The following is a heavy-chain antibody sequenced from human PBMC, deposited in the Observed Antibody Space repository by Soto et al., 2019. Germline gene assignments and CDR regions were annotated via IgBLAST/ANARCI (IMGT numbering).Heavy chain of an antibody. D-gene: IGHD3-22*01. CDR1: GFTFSNYE. CDR2: ISYTGSTI. J-gene: IGHJ4*02. CDR3: ARGLRNYYDRSGLHY. V-gene: IGHV3-48*03. Sequence: GGSLRLSCAASGFTFSNYEMNWVRQAPGKGLEWVSYISYTGSTIYYADSVRGRFTISRDNSKDSLYLQMNSLRAEDTAVYYCARGLRNYYDRSGLHYWGQGTLVTVSS.